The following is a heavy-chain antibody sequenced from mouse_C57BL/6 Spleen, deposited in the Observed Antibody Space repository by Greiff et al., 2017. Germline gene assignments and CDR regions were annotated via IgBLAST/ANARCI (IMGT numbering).Heavy chain of an antibody. CDR1: GYAFSSYW. V-gene: IGHV1-80*01. CDR2: IYPGDGDT. Sequence: QVQLQQSGAELVKPGASVKISCKASGYAFSSYWMNWVKQRPGKGLEWIGQIYPGDGDTNYNGKFKGKATLTADKSSSTAYMQLSSLTSEDSEVYCCARYYSNYPYYFDYWGKGTTLTVSS. J-gene: IGHJ2*01. CDR3: ARYYSNYPYYFDY. D-gene: IGHD2-5*01.